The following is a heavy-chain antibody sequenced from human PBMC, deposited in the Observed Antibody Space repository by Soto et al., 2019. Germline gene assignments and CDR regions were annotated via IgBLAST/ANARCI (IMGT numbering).Heavy chain of an antibody. J-gene: IGHJ4*02. CDR1: GDTFTIFA. Sequence: SVKVSCKASGDTFTIFASSWVRQAPGQGLEWMGGIIPTIGTTNYAQRFQGRITITGDESTGTAYMELSSLKSEDTAVYYCARDLGSGYDPGDYWGQGTLLTVSS. V-gene: IGHV1-69*13. D-gene: IGHD5-12*01. CDR3: ARDLGSGYDPGDY. CDR2: IIPTIGTT.